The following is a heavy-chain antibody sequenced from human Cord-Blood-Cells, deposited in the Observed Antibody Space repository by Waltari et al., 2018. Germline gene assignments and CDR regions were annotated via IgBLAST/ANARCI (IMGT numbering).Heavy chain of an antibody. D-gene: IGHD3-3*01. CDR3: AKGTLRFLEFDY. J-gene: IGHJ4*02. CDR2: IRYDGSNK. V-gene: IGHV3-30*02. Sequence: QVQLVESGGGVVQPGGSLRLSCAASGFTFSSYGMHWVRQAPGKGLELVAFIRYDGSNKYYADSVKGRFTISRDNSKNTLYLQMNSLRAEDTAVYYCAKGTLRFLEFDYWGQGTLVTVSS. CDR1: GFTFSSYG.